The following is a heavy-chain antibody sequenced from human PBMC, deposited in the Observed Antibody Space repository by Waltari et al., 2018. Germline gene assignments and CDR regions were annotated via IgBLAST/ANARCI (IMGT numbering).Heavy chain of an antibody. CDR3: AKGRVNQGIAAAGTNYYMDV. Sequence: QVQLVESGGGVVQPGGSLRLSCAASGFTFSSYGMHWVRQATGKGLAWVAFIRYDGSNKYYADSVKGRFTISRDNSKNTLYLQMNSLRAEDTAVYYCAKGRVNQGIAAAGTNYYMDVWGKGTTVTVSS. CDR1: GFTFSSYG. D-gene: IGHD6-13*01. J-gene: IGHJ6*03. CDR2: IRYDGSNK. V-gene: IGHV3-30*02.